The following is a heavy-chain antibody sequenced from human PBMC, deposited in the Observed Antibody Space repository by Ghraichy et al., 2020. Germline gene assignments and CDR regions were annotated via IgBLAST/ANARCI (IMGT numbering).Heavy chain of an antibody. CDR1: GFTFSSYS. D-gene: IGHD3-3*01. Sequence: GGSLRLSCVASGFTFSSYSMNWVRQAPGKGLEWISYISTTGTIHYADSVKGRFTISRDNARNSLYLQMSSLRAEDTAVYYCATIKYDFWSGSDWGQGTLVTVSS. CDR2: ISTTGTI. V-gene: IGHV3-48*01. CDR3: ATIKYDFWSGSD. J-gene: IGHJ4*02.